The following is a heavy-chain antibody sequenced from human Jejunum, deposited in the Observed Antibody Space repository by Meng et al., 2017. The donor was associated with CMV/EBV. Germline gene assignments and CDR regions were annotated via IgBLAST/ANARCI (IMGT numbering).Heavy chain of an antibody. CDR3: ATVTSFYDYSMDV. V-gene: IGHV1-69*04. Sequence: ASGVTFRSYAISWVRQAPGQGLEWMGRIIPVLGIANYAQNFQGRVTITADKSTSTAYMELSSLRSEDTAIYYCATVTSFYDYSMDVWGQGTTVTVSS. J-gene: IGHJ6*02. D-gene: IGHD2-21*02. CDR2: IIPVLGIA. CDR1: GVTFRSYA.